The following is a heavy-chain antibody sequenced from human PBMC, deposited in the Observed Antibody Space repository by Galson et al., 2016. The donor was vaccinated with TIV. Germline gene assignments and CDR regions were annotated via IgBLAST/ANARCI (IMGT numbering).Heavy chain of an antibody. J-gene: IGHJ4*02. CDR2: IIPIHGLA. V-gene: IGHV1-69*10. Sequence: SVKVSCKAPGDTFRNYVISWVRQAPGQGLEWMGGIIPIHGLANHAQKFQGRVTITADALTSTVYMEVSSLRSEDTAVYYCARDVPCGGDCYFFDFWGQGTRVTVSS. CDR3: ARDVPCGGDCYFFDF. CDR1: GDTFRNYV. D-gene: IGHD2-21*01.